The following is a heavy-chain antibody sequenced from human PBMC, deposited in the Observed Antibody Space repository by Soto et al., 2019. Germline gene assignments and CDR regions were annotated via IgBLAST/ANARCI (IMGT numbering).Heavy chain of an antibody. J-gene: IGHJ6*02. CDR2: IYHSGST. CDR3: ARNYYYYGMDV. V-gene: IGHV4-30-2*01. CDR1: GGSISSGGYS. Sequence: SETLSLTCAVSGGSISSGGYSWSWIRQPPGKGLEWIGYIYHSGSTYYNPSLKSRVTISVDRSKNQFSLKLSSVTAADTAVYYCARNYYYYGMDVWGQGTTVTVSS.